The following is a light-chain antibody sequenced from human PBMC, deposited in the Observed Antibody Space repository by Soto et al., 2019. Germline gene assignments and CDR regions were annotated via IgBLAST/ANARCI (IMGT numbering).Light chain of an antibody. CDR3: QQSYSTPIS. V-gene: IGKV1-39*01. Sequence: ILIHPSPSSLSSSFLYTFTITFRASQSISSHLNWYQQKPGKAPNLLMYTASNLQSGVPSRFSGSGSGTDFTLTISSLQPEDFATYYCQQSYSTPISFGQGTRLEIK. CDR2: TAS. J-gene: IGKJ5*01. CDR1: QSISSH.